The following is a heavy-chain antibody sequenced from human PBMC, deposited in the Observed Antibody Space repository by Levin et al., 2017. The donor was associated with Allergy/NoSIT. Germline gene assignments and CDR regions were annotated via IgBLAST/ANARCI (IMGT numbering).Heavy chain of an antibody. D-gene: IGHD3-22*01. CDR1: GFTFSSYA. V-gene: IGHV3-23*01. Sequence: LTGGSLRLSCAASGFTFSSYAMRWVRQAPGKGLEWVSSISYSGGSTYYADSVKGRFTISRDNSKNTLYLQMNSLRAEDTAVYYCAKDYSSGYHDGFDIWGQGTMVTVSS. CDR3: AKDYSSGYHDGFDI. J-gene: IGHJ3*02. CDR2: ISYSGGST.